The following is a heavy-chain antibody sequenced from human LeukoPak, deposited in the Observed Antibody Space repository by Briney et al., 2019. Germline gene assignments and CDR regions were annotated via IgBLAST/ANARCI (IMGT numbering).Heavy chain of an antibody. CDR1: GYTFTSYY. D-gene: IGHD6-13*01. CDR2: INPSGGST. Sequence: ASVKVSCKASGYTFTSYYMHWVRQAPGQGLEWMGIINPSGGSTSYAQKFQGRVTMTRDTSTSTVYMELSSLRSEDTAVYFCATAIAPATDAFDIWGQGTMVSVSS. V-gene: IGHV1-46*01. CDR3: ATAIAPATDAFDI. J-gene: IGHJ3*02.